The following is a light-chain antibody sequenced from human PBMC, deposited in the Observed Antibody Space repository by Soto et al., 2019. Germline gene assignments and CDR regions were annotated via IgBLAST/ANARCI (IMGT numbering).Light chain of an antibody. V-gene: IGKV1-5*01. CDR2: DAS. CDR3: QQYYSYSS. J-gene: IGKJ1*01. Sequence: DIQMTQSPSTLSASVGDRVTITCRASQSISSWLAWYQQKPGKAPKLLIYDASSLESGVPSRFSGSGSGTEFTPTISSLMPDDFATYYCQQYYSYSSFGQGTKVETK. CDR1: QSISSW.